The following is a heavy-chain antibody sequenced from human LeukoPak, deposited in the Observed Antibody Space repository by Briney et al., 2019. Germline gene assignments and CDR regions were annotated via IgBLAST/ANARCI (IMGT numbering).Heavy chain of an antibody. V-gene: IGHV4-34*01. D-gene: IGHD2-2*01. J-gene: IGHJ4*02. CDR1: GGSFSGYY. Sequence: SETLSLTCAVYGGSFSGYYWSWIRQPPGKGLEWIGEINHSGSTNYNPSLKSRVTISVDTPKNQFSLKLSSVTAADTAVYYCERGRYQLLPYVNYFDYWGQGTLVTVSS. CDR3: ERGRYQLLPYVNYFDY. CDR2: INHSGST.